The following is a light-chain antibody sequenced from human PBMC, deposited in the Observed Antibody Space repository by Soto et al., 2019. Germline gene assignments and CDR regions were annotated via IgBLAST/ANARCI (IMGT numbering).Light chain of an antibody. CDR3: CCSSSTTATPYV. Sequence: QSALTQPASVSGSPGQSITISCTGTSSDVCGWNFVSWYQQAPGKAPKLIIYEVSNRPSGVSSRFSGSRSGNTASLTISGLQAEDEGEYSCCCSSSTTATPYVFGTGTKLTVL. J-gene: IGLJ1*01. V-gene: IGLV2-14*01. CDR1: SSDVCGWNF. CDR2: EVS.